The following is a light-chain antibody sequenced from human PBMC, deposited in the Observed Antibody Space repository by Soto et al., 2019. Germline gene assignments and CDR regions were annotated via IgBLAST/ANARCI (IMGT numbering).Light chain of an antibody. CDR3: QQYDSYSWT. J-gene: IGKJ1*01. V-gene: IGKV1-5*01. CDR1: QSISSW. CDR2: DAS. Sequence: DIQMTQSPSALSASVGDRVTITCRASQSISSWLAWYQQKPGKAPKLLIYDASSLKSGVPSRFSGSGSGTEFTLTISSLQPDDFATYYCQQYDSYSWTFGQGTRWIS.